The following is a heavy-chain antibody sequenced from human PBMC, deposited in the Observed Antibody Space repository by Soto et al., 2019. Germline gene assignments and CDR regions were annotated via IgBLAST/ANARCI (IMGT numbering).Heavy chain of an antibody. D-gene: IGHD1-26*01. J-gene: IGHJ4*02. CDR2: NTYDGSNK. V-gene: IGHV3-30-3*01. CDR3: ARAWGLLVDY. Sequence: QVQLVESGGGGVQPGRSLRLSCAASGFMFSSYAMHWVRQAPGKGLEWVAVNTYDGSNKYYAGSVKGRFTISSDNSKNTLYLQMNSLRAEDTAVYYCARAWGLLVDYWGQGTLVTVYS. CDR1: GFMFSSYA.